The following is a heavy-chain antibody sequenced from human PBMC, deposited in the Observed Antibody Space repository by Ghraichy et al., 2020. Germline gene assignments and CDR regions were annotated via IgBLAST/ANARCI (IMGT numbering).Heavy chain of an antibody. J-gene: IGHJ5*02. D-gene: IGHD2/OR15-2a*01. Sequence: ETLSLTCLVSGGSITRSNYYWGWIRQPPGKGLEWIGSISYSGSTYYNPSLKSRVTISDDTSKNHFSLKLSSVTAADTAVYYCASQYNSHLNWFDPWGQGTLVTVSS. CDR2: ISYSGST. CDR3: ASQYNSHLNWFDP. V-gene: IGHV4-39*02. CDR1: GGSITRSNYY.